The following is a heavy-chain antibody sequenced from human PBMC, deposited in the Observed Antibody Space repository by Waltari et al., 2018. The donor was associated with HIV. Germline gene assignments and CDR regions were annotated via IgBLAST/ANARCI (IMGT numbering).Heavy chain of an antibody. D-gene: IGHD5-18*01. Sequence: EVQLVESGGRLVHPGESLRLSCGALGLNFRTYWMHWVRQAPGKGLEWVSLIKFRDRDTFYADSVKGRFTISRDNARNTAYLQMTNLRVEDTAVYYCTSLTTRGDFYDIWGQGTLVTVSS. V-gene: IGHV3-74*01. CDR1: GLNFRTYW. CDR2: IKFRDRDT. CDR3: TSLTTRGDFYDI. J-gene: IGHJ4*02.